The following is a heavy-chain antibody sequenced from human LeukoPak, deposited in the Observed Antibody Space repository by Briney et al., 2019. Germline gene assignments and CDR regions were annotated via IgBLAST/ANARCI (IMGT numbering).Heavy chain of an antibody. CDR1: GGSISSSSYY. CDR2: IYYSGST. V-gene: IGHV4-39*01. J-gene: IGHJ4*02. CDR3: ARLPYLWFGELLSWYFDY. Sequence: SETLSLTCTVSGGSISSSSYYWGWIRQPPGKGLEWIGSIYYSGSTYYNPSLKSRDTISVDTSKNQFSLKLSSVTAADTAVYYCARLPYLWFGELLSWYFDYWGQGTLVTVSS. D-gene: IGHD3-10*01.